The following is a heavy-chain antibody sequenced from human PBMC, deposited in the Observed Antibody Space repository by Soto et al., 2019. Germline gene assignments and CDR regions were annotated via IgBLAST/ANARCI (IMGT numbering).Heavy chain of an antibody. J-gene: IGHJ5*01. CDR2: INHSGRV. CDR1: GGSFNGSS. CDR3: STRAYDTNGYYRFDP. Sequence: SWTLSLTCAVYGGSFNGSSWTWIRQSPGKGLEWIGDINHSGRVNYSPSLKSRVTISLDTSKNQFSLTLSAATAADTAMYYCSTRAYDTNGYYRFDPWGQGTLVTVSS. D-gene: IGHD3-22*01. V-gene: IGHV4-34*01.